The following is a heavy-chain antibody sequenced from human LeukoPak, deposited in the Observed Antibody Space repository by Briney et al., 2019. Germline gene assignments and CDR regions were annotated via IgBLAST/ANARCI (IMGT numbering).Heavy chain of an antibody. J-gene: IGHJ4*02. CDR1: GYTFTTYD. D-gene: IGHD5-18*01. V-gene: IGHV1-8*01. Sequence: ASVKVSCKASGYTFTTYDINWVRQATGQGLEWMGWMNPNSGNTGYAQRFQGRVTMTRDTSISTAYMELNSLTSEDTAVYYCAKNVRDTGTFDYWGQGTLVTVSS. CDR2: MNPNSGNT. CDR3: AKNVRDTGTFDY.